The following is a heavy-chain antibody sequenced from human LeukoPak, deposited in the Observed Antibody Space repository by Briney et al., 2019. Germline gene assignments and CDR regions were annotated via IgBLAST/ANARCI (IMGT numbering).Heavy chain of an antibody. CDR3: ARDLEAVAGYFDY. J-gene: IGHJ4*02. CDR2: ISSSGSTI. CDR1: GFTFSDYY. Sequence: GGSLRLSCAGSGFTFSDYYMSWIRQAPGKGLEWVSYISSSGSTIYYADSVKGRFTISRDNAKNSLYLQMNSLRAEDTAVYYCARDLEAVAGYFDYWGQGTLVTVSS. V-gene: IGHV3-11*01. D-gene: IGHD6-19*01.